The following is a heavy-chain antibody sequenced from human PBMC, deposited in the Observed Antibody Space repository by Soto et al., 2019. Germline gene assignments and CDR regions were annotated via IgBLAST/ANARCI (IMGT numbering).Heavy chain of an antibody. Sequence: PGGSLRLSCAASGFTFSEAWKNWVRQAPGKGLEWVGRIKSKIDGGTTDFAAPVKGRFAISRDDSRDMVYMEMYSLKTDDTAVYYCTTDSLFTGQLVRMDNWGHGTLVTVSS. CDR2: IKSKIDGGTT. J-gene: IGHJ4*01. V-gene: IGHV3-15*07. CDR1: GFTFSEAW. CDR3: TTDSLFTGQLVRMDN. D-gene: IGHD3-9*01.